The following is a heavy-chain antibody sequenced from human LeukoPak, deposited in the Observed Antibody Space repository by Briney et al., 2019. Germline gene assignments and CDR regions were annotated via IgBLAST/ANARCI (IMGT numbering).Heavy chain of an antibody. D-gene: IGHD3-10*01. CDR2: ISGSSSTI. J-gene: IGHJ3*02. V-gene: IGHV3-48*01. Sequence: HPGGSLRLSCAASGFTFSSYRMKWVRQAPGKGLEWVSYISGSSSTIYYADSVKGRFTISRDNAKNSLYLQMNSLRAEDTAVYYCATHELKDAFDIWGQGTMVTVPS. CDR3: ATHELKDAFDI. CDR1: GFTFSSYR.